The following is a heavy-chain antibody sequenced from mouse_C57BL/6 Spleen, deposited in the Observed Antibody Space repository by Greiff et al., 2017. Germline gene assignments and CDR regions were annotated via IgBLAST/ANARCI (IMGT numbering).Heavy chain of an antibody. J-gene: IGHJ2*01. V-gene: IGHV1-7*01. CDR3: ARKRCQDYFDY. Sequence: QVQLQQSGAELAKPGASVKLSCKASGYTFTSYWMNWVKQRPGQGLEWIGYITPSSGYTKYNQKFKDKATLTADKSSSTAYMQLSSLTYEDSAVXYCARKRCQDYFDYGGQGTTLTVSS. D-gene: IGHD6-1*01. CDR2: ITPSSGYT. CDR1: GYTFTSYW.